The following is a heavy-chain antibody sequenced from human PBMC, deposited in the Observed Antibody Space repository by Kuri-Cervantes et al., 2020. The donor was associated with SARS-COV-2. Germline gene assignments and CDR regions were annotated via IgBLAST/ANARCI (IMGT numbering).Heavy chain of an antibody. Sequence: GGSLRLSCAASGFTFSSYAMHWVRQAPGKGLEWVAVISYDGSNKYYADSVKGRFTISRDTAKSSLYLQMNSLRVEDTAIYYCVRGGAAEYWGQGTLVTVSS. CDR1: GFTFSSYA. V-gene: IGHV3-30*04. J-gene: IGHJ4*02. D-gene: IGHD6-25*01. CDR3: VRGGAAEY. CDR2: ISYDGSNK.